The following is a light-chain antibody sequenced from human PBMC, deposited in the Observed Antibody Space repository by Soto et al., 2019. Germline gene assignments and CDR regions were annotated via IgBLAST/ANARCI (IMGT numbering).Light chain of an antibody. V-gene: IGKV3-15*01. CDR2: GAS. J-gene: IGKJ1*01. CDR3: QQYSNWWT. CDR1: QSVRSN. Sequence: EILLPQSPGTLSLSPGERSTLSCRAGQSVRSNVAWYQQKPCQAPSLLIYGASTRATGVPARFSGSGSGTEFTLTISSLQSEDFAVYYCQQYSNWWTFGQGTKVDIK.